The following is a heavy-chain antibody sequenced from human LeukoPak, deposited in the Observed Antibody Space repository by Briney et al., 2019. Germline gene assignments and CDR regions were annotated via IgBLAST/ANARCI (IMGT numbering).Heavy chain of an antibody. CDR1: GGPFSGYY. Sequence: PSETLPLTCAVYGGPFSGYYWSWIRQPPGKGLEWIGEMNHSRSTHYNPSLTRRVTISVDTSKNQFSLKLSSVTAADTAVYYCARPGGYCSSTSCNYYYYYMDVWGKGTTVTVSS. V-gene: IGHV4-34*01. J-gene: IGHJ6*03. CDR3: ARPGGYCSSTSCNYYYYYMDV. D-gene: IGHD2-2*01. CDR2: MNHSRST.